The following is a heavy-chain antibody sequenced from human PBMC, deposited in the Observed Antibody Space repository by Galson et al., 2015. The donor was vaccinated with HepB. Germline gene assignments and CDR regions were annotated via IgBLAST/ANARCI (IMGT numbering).Heavy chain of an antibody. Sequence: SLRLSCAASGFTFSSYWMTWVRQAPGKGLEWVANIKEDGSKNYYVDSVRGRFTISRDNAKNSLYLQMNSLRAEDTAVYYCARAIGGGDCYWGQGTLVTVSS. V-gene: IGHV3-7*01. CDR1: GFTFSSYW. CDR2: IKEDGSKN. J-gene: IGHJ4*02. CDR3: ARAIGGGDCY. D-gene: IGHD2-21*01.